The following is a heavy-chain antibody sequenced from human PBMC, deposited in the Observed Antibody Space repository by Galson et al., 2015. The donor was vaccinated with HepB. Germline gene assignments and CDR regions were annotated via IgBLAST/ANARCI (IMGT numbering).Heavy chain of an antibody. V-gene: IGHV1-69*01. J-gene: IGHJ4*02. CDR1: GGTFSSYG. Sequence: SCKASGGTFSSYGISWVRQAPGQGLEWMGGIIPIFGTTNYAQKFQGRVTITADGSTSTAYMELSSLRSEDTAVYYCARDLRYFDYWGQGTLVTVSS. CDR2: IIPIFGTT. CDR3: ARDLRYFDY.